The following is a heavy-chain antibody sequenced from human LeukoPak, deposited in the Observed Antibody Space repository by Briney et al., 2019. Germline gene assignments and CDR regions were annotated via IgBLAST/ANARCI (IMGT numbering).Heavy chain of an antibody. CDR3: AKRGHYSINWYHYFDY. V-gene: IGHV3-30*18. Sequence: GGSLRLSCAASGFTFTDHYMSWIRQAPGKGLEWVAAIASNGGSEYYADSVKGRFTISRDNSKNTLFLQMNSLRPDDTAVYYCAKRGHYSINWYHYFDYWGQGTLVTVSS. D-gene: IGHD6-13*01. CDR1: GFTFTDHY. CDR2: IASNGGSE. J-gene: IGHJ4*02.